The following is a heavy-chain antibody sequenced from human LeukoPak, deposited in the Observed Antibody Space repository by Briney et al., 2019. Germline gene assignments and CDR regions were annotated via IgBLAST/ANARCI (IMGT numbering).Heavy chain of an antibody. CDR1: GFTFSSYA. V-gene: IGHV3-23*01. CDR2: ISGSGGST. J-gene: IGHJ4*02. D-gene: IGHD5-12*01. Sequence: PGGPLRLSCAASGFTFSSYAMSWVRRAPGKGLEWVSAISGSGGSTYYADSVKGRFTISRDNSKNTLYLQMNSLRAEDTAVYYCAKDDSYSGYVYWGQGTLVTVSS. CDR3: AKDDSYSGYVY.